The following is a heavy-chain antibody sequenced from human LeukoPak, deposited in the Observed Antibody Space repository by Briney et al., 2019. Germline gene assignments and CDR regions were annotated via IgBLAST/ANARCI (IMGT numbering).Heavy chain of an antibody. CDR1: GFTFSSYD. J-gene: IGHJ4*02. V-gene: IGHV3-13*01. Sequence: GGSLRLSCAASGFTFSSYDMHWVRQATGKGLEWVSAIGTAGDTYYPGSVKGRFTISRENAKNSLYLQMNSLRAGDTAVYYCAKGSRYGDYVLDYWGQGTLVTVFS. D-gene: IGHD4-17*01. CDR2: IGTAGDT. CDR3: AKGSRYGDYVLDY.